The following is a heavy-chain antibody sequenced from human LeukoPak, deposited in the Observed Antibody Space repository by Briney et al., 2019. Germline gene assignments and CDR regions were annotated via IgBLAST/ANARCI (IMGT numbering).Heavy chain of an antibody. D-gene: IGHD4-23*01. Sequence: ASVKVSCKASGYTFTSYDLNWVRQATGQGLEWMGWMSPNSDNTGYAQKFQGRVTMTRDTSISTAYMELSGLTSDDTAVYYCARDYGGNSGWFDPWGQGTLVTVSS. J-gene: IGHJ5*02. CDR1: GYTFTSYD. CDR3: ARDYGGNSGWFDP. CDR2: MSPNSDNT. V-gene: IGHV1-8*01.